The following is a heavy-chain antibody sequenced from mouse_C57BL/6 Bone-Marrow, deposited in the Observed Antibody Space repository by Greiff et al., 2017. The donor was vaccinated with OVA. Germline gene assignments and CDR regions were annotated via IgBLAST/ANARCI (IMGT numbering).Heavy chain of an antibody. J-gene: IGHJ2*01. D-gene: IGHD4-1*01. CDR3: ARGDWDYFDY. V-gene: IGHV1-84*01. Sequence: QVQLKESGPELVKPGASVKISCKASGYTFTDYYINWVKQRPGHGLEWIGWIYPGSGNTKYNEKFKGKATLTVDTSSSTAYMQLSSLTSEDSAVYFCARGDWDYFDYWGQGTTLTVSS. CDR1: GYTFTDYY. CDR2: IYPGSGNT.